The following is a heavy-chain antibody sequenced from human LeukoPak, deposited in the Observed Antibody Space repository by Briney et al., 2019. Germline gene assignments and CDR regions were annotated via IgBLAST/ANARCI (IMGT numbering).Heavy chain of an antibody. CDR3: TSPLSDYTRGYYYYYMDV. CDR1: GFTFSGSA. V-gene: IGHV3-73*01. Sequence: PGGSLRLSCAASGFTFSGSAVHWVRQASGKGLEWVGRIRSKANSYATAYAASVKGRFTISRDDSKNTAYLQMNSLKTEDTAVYYCTSPLSDYTRGYYYYYMDVWGKGTTVTVSS. CDR2: IRSKANSYAT. D-gene: IGHD4-11*01. J-gene: IGHJ6*03.